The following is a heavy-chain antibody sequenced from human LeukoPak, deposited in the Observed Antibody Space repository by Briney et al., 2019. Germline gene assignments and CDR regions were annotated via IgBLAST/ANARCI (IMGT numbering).Heavy chain of an antibody. CDR2: ISYDGSNK. D-gene: IGHD6-19*01. J-gene: IGHJ4*02. CDR3: AKDRYSSGPPNY. Sequence: GGSLRLSCAASGFTFSSYGMHWVRQAPGKGLEWVAVISYDGSNKYYADSVKGRFTISRDNSKNTLYLQMNSLRAEDTAVYYCAKDRYSSGPPNYRGQGTLVTVSS. CDR1: GFTFSSYG. V-gene: IGHV3-30*18.